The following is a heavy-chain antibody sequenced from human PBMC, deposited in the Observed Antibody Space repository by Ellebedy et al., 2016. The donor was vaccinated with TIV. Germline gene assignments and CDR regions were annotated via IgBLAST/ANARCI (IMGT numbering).Heavy chain of an antibody. CDR2: IRSKAYGGTT. CDR3: TKDPPDYYDSSGWGLYYYYYYGMDV. CDR1: AFTFGDYA. Sequence: GESLKISCTASAFTFGDYAMSWFRQAPGKGLAWVGFIRSKAYGGTTEYAASVKGRFTISRDDYKSIAYLQMNSLKTEDTAVYYCTKDPPDYYDSSGWGLYYYYYYGMDVWGQGTTVTVSS. J-gene: IGHJ6*02. V-gene: IGHV3-49*03. D-gene: IGHD3-22*01.